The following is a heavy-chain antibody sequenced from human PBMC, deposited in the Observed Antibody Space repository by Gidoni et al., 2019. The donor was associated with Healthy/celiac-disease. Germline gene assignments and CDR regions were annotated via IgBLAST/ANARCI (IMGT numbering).Heavy chain of an antibody. V-gene: IGHV4-59*01. CDR2: IYYSGST. D-gene: IGHD2-15*01. CDR3: ARLQLLRRDYYYGMDV. J-gene: IGHJ6*02. Sequence: QVQLQESGPGLVKPAETLSLTCTGSGGSISSYYWSWIRQPPGKGLEWIGYIYYSGSTNYNPSLKSRVTISVDTSKNQFSLKLSSVTAADTAVYYCARLQLLRRDYYYGMDVWGQGTTVTVSS. CDR1: GGSISSYY.